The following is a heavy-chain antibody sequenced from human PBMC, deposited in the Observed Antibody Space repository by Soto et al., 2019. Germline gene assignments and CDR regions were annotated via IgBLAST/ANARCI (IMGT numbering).Heavy chain of an antibody. CDR3: ARHPTNTIIRYYAPHYFYS. V-gene: IGHV4-39*01. D-gene: IGHD3-10*01. Sequence: SSETLSLTCSVSGDSISSGTSYWGWVRQPPGKGLEWIGSTYYSGSSHYDPSLKSRVIISVDMSKNQFSLNLSSTTAADTAVYYCARHPTNTIIRYYAPHYFYSWGQGTLVTVSS. J-gene: IGHJ4*02. CDR2: TYYSGSS. CDR1: GDSISSGTSY.